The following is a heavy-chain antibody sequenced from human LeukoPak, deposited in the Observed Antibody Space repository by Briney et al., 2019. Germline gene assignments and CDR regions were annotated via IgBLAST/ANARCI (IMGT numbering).Heavy chain of an antibody. CDR2: ISAYNGNT. D-gene: IGHD4-11*01. V-gene: IGHV1-18*01. CDR3: AREGTLHKRGLQYHYYYGMDV. J-gene: IGHJ6*02. Sequence: HGASVKVSCKASGYTFTSYGISWVRQAPGQGLEWMGWISAYNGNTNYAQKLQGRVTMTTDTSTSTAYMELRSLRSDDTAVYYCAREGTLHKRGLQYHYYYGMDVWGQGTTVTVSS. CDR1: GYTFTSYG.